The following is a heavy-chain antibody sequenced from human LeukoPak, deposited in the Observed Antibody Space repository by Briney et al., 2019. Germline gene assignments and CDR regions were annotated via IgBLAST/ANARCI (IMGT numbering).Heavy chain of an antibody. CDR1: GYTFTSFG. J-gene: IGHJ4*02. Sequence: GASVKVSCKASGYTFTSFGISWVRQAPGQGLEWMGWIGAYNGNTNYAQKLQGRVTMTTDTSTSTAYMELRRLTSDDTAVYFCARDHQYDFDYWGQGTLVTVSS. V-gene: IGHV1-18*01. CDR2: IGAYNGNT. CDR3: ARDHQYDFDY. D-gene: IGHD2-2*01.